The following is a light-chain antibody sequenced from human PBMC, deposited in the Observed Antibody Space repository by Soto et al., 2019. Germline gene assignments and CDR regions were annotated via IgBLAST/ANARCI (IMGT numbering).Light chain of an antibody. Sequence: DSKINQSPSSLPASVGDRVSITCRASQSIGTYLSWYQQKPGKAPKLLIYGASTLQNGVPSRLSGSGSETSFTLAISRLQHEDVATCYCQQRYSAPRTFGPGTKVEIK. CDR1: QSIGTY. CDR3: QQRYSAPRT. CDR2: GAS. J-gene: IGKJ2*01. V-gene: IGKV1-39*01.